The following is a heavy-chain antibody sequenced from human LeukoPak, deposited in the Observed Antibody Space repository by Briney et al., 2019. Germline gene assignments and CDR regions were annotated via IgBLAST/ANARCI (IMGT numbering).Heavy chain of an antibody. Sequence: ASVKVSCKASGGTFSSYAISWVRQAPGQGLEWMGGIIPIFGTANYAQKFQGRVTITADESTSTAYMELRSLRSDDTAVYYCARWGTVAGLSKQRWFDPWGQGTLVTVSS. J-gene: IGHJ5*02. CDR2: IIPIFGTA. CDR1: GGTFSSYA. CDR3: ARWGTVAGLSKQRWFDP. V-gene: IGHV1-69*13. D-gene: IGHD6-19*01.